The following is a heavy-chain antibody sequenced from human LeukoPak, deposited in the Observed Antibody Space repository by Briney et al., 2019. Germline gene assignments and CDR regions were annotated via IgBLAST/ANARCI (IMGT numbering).Heavy chain of an antibody. D-gene: IGHD4-17*01. V-gene: IGHV3-20*04. CDR3: ARDYDYGDYPGY. J-gene: IGHJ4*02. CDR1: AFMFDDYG. CDR2: INWNGGRT. Sequence: PGGSLRLSCAASAFMFDDYGMSWVRQAPGKGLEWVSGINWNGGRTGYADSVKGRFTISRDNAKNSLYLQMNSLRAEDTALYYCARDYDYGDYPGYWGQGTLVTVSS.